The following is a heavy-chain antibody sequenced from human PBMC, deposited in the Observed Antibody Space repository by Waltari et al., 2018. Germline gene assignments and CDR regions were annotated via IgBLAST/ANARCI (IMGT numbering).Heavy chain of an antibody. J-gene: IGHJ4*02. Sequence: QLQLQESGPGLGKPSETLSLTRTVTGGSISSSNYYWGWLRQPPGKGLEWIGSIYYSGSTYYNPSLKSRVTISVDTSKNQFSLKLSSVTAADTAVYYCARVDYGDYIDYCGQGTLVTVSS. D-gene: IGHD4-17*01. V-gene: IGHV4-39*07. CDR1: GGSISSSNYY. CDR2: IYYSGST. CDR3: ARVDYGDYIDY.